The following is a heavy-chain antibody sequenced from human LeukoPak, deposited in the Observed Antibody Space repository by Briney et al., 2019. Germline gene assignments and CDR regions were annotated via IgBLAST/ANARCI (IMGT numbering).Heavy chain of an antibody. J-gene: IGHJ4*02. V-gene: IGHV3-48*03. D-gene: IGHD6-13*01. CDR1: GFTFSSYE. CDR3: ASSVAAAGPFDY. CDR2: ISSSGSTI. Sequence: SGGSLRLSCAASGFTFSSYEMNWVRQAPGEGLEWVSYISSSGSTIYYADSVKGRFTISRDNSKNTLYLQMNSLRAEDTAVYYCASSVAAAGPFDYWGQGTLVTVSS.